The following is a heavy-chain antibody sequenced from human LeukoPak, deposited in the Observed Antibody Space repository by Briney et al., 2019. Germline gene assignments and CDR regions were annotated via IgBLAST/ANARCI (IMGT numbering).Heavy chain of an antibody. Sequence: GGSLRLSCAASGFTFSSYEMNWVRQAPGKGLEWVSYISSSGSTTYYADSVKGRFTISRDNSKNTLYLQMNSLRAEDTAVYYCAREHCTNGVCYTGSPGWFDPWGQGTLVTVSS. J-gene: IGHJ5*02. D-gene: IGHD2-8*01. CDR3: AREHCTNGVCYTGSPGWFDP. V-gene: IGHV3-48*03. CDR1: GFTFSSYE. CDR2: ISSSGSTT.